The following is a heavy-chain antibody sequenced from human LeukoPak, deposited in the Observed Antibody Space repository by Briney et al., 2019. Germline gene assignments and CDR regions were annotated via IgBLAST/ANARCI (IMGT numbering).Heavy chain of an antibody. CDR2: ISSNGGST. D-gene: IGHD2-15*01. CDR3: ARAGRPFAFDI. CDR1: GFTFSSYG. J-gene: IGHJ3*02. V-gene: IGHV3-64*04. Sequence: GGSLRLSCSASGFTFSSYGMHWVRQAPGKGLEDVSAISSNGGSTYYADSVKGRFTISRDNSKNTLYLQMDSLRAEDTAVYYCARAGRPFAFDIWGQGTMVTVSS.